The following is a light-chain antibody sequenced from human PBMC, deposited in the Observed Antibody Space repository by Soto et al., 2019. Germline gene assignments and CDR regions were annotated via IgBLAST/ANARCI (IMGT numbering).Light chain of an antibody. V-gene: IGLV1-40*01. CDR2: GNS. J-gene: IGLJ2*01. CDR3: QSYDSSLSGSV. CDR1: SSNIGAGYV. Sequence: QSVLTQPPSVSGAPGQRVTISCTGSSSNIGAGYVVHWYQQLPGTAPKLLIYGNSNRPSGVPDRFSGSKSGTSASLAITGREAEDEADQYGQSYDSSLSGSVFGGGTKLTVL.